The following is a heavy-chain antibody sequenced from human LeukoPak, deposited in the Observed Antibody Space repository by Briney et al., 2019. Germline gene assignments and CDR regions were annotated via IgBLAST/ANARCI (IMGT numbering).Heavy chain of an antibody. CDR3: ARDTYCSSTSCFPYYMDV. CDR1: GYTFTSYG. Sequence: ASVKVSCKASGYTFTSYGISWVRQAPGQGLEWMGWISAYYGNTNYAQKFQDRVTMSTDTSTNTAYMELRSLRSDDTAVYYCARDTYCSSTSCFPYYMDVWGTGTTVTVSS. J-gene: IGHJ6*03. CDR2: ISAYYGNT. V-gene: IGHV1-18*01. D-gene: IGHD2-2*01.